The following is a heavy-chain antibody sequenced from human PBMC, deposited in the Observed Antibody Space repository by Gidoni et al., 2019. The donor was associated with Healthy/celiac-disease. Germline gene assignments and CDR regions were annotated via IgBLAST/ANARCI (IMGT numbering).Heavy chain of an antibody. CDR3: ARPNYYDSSGYHYFDY. CDR1: GSSFTSYW. Sequence: EVQLVQSGAEVKKHGESLKISCKGSGSSFTSYWIGWVRQMPGKGLEWMGIIYPGDSDTRYSPSFQGQVTISADKSISTAYLQWSSLKASDTAMYYCARPNYYDSSGYHYFDYWGQGTLVTVSS. CDR2: IYPGDSDT. D-gene: IGHD3-22*01. J-gene: IGHJ4*02. V-gene: IGHV5-51*01.